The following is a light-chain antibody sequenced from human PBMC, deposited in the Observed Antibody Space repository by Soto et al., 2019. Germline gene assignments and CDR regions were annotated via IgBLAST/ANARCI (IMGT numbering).Light chain of an antibody. V-gene: IGLV1-40*01. J-gene: IGLJ2*01. CDR2: GTI. CDR3: QSFDSSLGGVV. Sequence: QSVLTQPPSVSGAPGQRVVIFCTGSSSNLGAGYEVHWYRQVPGTAPTLLLQGTINRPSGVPDRFSGSKSDTSASLAITGRQAEDEADYYCQSFDSSLGGVVLGGGTQLTVL. CDR1: SSNLGAGYE.